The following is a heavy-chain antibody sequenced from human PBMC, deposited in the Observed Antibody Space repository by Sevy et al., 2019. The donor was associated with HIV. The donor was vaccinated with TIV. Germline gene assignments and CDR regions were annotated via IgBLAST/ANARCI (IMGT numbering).Heavy chain of an antibody. V-gene: IGHV3-23*01. CDR1: GFTFAKYS. Sequence: GGSLRLSCAASGFTFAKYSMSWVRQPPGKGLEWVSTFSFGCGRINYADSVKGRFTISRDDSKNTLFLQMNSLRAEDTATYFCAREGCTQPHDYWGQGTLVTVS. J-gene: IGHJ4*02. CDR2: FSFGCGRI. D-gene: IGHD2-8*01. CDR3: AREGCTQPHDY.